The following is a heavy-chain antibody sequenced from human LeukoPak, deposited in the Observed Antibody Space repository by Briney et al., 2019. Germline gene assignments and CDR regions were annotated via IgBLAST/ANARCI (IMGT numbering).Heavy chain of an antibody. Sequence: GGSLRLSCAASGFTFSSYGMHWVRQAPGKGLEWVAFIRYDGSNKYYADSVKGRFTISRDNSKNTLYLQMNSLRAEDTAVYYCARAGYYGDYELGAFDIWGQGTMVTVSS. CDR3: ARAGYYGDYELGAFDI. CDR1: GFTFSSYG. CDR2: IRYDGSNK. V-gene: IGHV3-30*02. D-gene: IGHD4-17*01. J-gene: IGHJ3*02.